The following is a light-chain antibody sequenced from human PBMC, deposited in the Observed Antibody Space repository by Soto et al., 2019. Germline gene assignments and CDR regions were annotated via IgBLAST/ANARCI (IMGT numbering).Light chain of an antibody. V-gene: IGKV3-11*01. CDR1: QSVNAY. CDR3: QQHLGRHT. J-gene: IGKJ1*01. Sequence: VLTQSPVTLSFSPGEIATLSCSASQSVNAYLAWYQQKPGQAPRLLIYDASVRATGIPARFSGSGSGKDFTLTISSLEPEDSAVYYCQQHLGRHTFGQGTKVDIK. CDR2: DAS.